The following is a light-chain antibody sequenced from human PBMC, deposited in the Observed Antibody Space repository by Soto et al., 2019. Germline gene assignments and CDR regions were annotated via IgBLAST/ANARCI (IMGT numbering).Light chain of an antibody. J-gene: IGKJ4*01. Sequence: EIVLTQSPATLSLSPGERATLSCRASQSVSSYLAWYQQKPGQAPRLLIYDASNGATGVPARFSGSGSGTDFTLTISSLEPEDFAVYYCQQRSNWPLTFVGGTKVEIK. CDR2: DAS. CDR3: QQRSNWPLT. V-gene: IGKV3-11*01. CDR1: QSVSSY.